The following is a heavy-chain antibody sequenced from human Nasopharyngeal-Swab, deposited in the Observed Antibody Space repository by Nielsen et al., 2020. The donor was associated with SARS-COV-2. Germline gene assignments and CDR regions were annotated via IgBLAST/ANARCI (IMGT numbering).Heavy chain of an antibody. V-gene: IGHV3-74*01. D-gene: IGHD6-6*01. J-gene: IGHJ5*02. CDR1: GFTFSSHW. Sequence: GGSLTLSCAASGFTFSSHWMHWVRQAPGKGLVWVSRINSDGSSTSYADSVKGRFTISRDNAKNTLYLQMNSLRAEDTAVYYCARVGYSSSPGGWFDPWGQGTLVTVSS. CDR3: ARVGYSSSPGGWFDP. CDR2: INSDGSST.